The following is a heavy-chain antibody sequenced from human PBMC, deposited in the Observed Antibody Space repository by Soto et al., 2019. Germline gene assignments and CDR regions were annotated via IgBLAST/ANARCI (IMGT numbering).Heavy chain of an antibody. CDR3: ARLATRYYFDY. Sequence: PSEILSLTCTVSGGSISSYYWSWIRQPPGKGLEWIGYIYYSGSTNYNPSLKSRVTISVDTSKNQFSLKMSSVTAADTAVYYCARLATRYYFDYWGQGTLVTVSS. CDR2: IYYSGST. J-gene: IGHJ4*02. V-gene: IGHV4-59*01. D-gene: IGHD1-1*01. CDR1: GGSISSYY.